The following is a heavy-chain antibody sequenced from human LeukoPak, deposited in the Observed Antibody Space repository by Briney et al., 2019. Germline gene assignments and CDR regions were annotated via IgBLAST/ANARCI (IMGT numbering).Heavy chain of an antibody. CDR1: GYTFTSYD. J-gene: IGHJ5*02. Sequence: ASVKVSCKASGYTFTSYDINWLRQATEQGLEWMGWMNPNSGNTGYAQKFQGRVTITRNTSISTAYMELSSLRSEDTAVYYCARRIVLMVYGFLYNWFDPWGQGTLVTVSS. V-gene: IGHV1-8*03. D-gene: IGHD2-8*01. CDR3: ARRIVLMVYGFLYNWFDP. CDR2: MNPNSGNT.